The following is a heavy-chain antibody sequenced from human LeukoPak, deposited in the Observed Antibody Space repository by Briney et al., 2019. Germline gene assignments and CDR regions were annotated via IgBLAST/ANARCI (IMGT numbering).Heavy chain of an antibody. CDR1: GYSISSGYY. CDR2: IYHSGST. J-gene: IGHJ4*02. D-gene: IGHD4-17*01. Sequence: SETLSLTCTVSGYSISSGYYWGWIRQPPGKGLEWIGSIYHSGSTYYNPSLKGRVTISVDTSKNQFSLKLSSVTAADTAVYYCARDKPGNGDYGGVFDYWGQGTLVTVSS. CDR3: ARDKPGNGDYGGVFDY. V-gene: IGHV4-38-2*02.